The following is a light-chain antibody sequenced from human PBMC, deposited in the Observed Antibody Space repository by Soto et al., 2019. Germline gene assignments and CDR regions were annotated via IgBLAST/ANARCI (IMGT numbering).Light chain of an antibody. V-gene: IGKV3-15*01. CDR2: GAS. J-gene: IGKJ1*01. CDR3: QQYNNWT. Sequence: EIVMTQSPATLSVSPGERATFSCRASQSVSSNLAWYQQKPGQAPRLLIYGASTRATGIPARFSGSGSGTEFTLTISSLQSEDFAFYYCQQYNNWTFGQGTKVDIK. CDR1: QSVSSN.